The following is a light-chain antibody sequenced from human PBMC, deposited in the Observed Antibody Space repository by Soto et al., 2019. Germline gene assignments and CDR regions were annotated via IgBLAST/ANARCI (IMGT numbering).Light chain of an antibody. CDR3: QQYGSSPIT. V-gene: IGKV3-20*01. CDR2: DAS. CDR1: QSVSSN. Sequence: EIVMTQSPATLSVSPGERATLSCRASQSVSSNLAWYQQRPGQAPRLLIYDASSRATGIPDRFSGSGSGKDFTLTIGRLEPEDFAVYYCQQYGSSPITFGQGTRLEIK. J-gene: IGKJ5*01.